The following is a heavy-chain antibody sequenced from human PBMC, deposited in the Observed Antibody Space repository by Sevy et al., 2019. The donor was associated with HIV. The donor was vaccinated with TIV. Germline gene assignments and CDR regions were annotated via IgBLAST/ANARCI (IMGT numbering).Heavy chain of an antibody. CDR3: AKDRSHIIMIRGVVIFDY. V-gene: IGHV3-23*01. CDR2: ISSSGNT. D-gene: IGHD3-10*01. J-gene: IGHJ4*02. CDR1: GFTFSSYD. Sequence: GGSLRLSCAASGFTFSSYDMSWVRQAPGKGLEWVSAISSSGNTYYADSVKGRFTISRDNPKNTLFLQMNSLRAEDTAVYYCAKDRSHIIMIRGVVIFDYWGQGTLVTVSS.